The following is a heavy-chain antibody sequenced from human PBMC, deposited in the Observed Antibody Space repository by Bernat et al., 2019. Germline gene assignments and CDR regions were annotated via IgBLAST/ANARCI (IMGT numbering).Heavy chain of an antibody. CDR3: AREEGIAVAGIFNYYYGMDV. CDR1: GYTFTGYY. D-gene: IGHD6-19*01. Sequence: QVQLVQSGAEVKKPGASVKVSCKASGYTFTGYYMHWVRQAPGQGLEWMGRINPNSGGTNYAQKFQGWVTMTRDTSISTAYMELSRLRSDDTAVYYCAREEGIAVAGIFNYYYGMDVWGQGTTVTVSS. CDR2: INPNSGGT. V-gene: IGHV1-2*04. J-gene: IGHJ6*02.